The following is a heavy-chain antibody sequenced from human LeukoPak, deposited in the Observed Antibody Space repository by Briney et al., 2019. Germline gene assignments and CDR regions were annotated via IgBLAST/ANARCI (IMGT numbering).Heavy chain of an antibody. CDR1: GFTFSSYA. CDR3: AKGYFDWLSPDY. CDR2: ISGSGGST. V-gene: IGHV3-23*01. Sequence: SGESLRLSCAASGFTFSSYAMSWIRQAPGKGLEWVSAISGSGGSTYYADSVKGRFTISRDNSKNTLYLQMNSLRAEDTAVYYCAKGYFDWLSPDYWGQGTLVTVSS. J-gene: IGHJ4*02. D-gene: IGHD3-9*01.